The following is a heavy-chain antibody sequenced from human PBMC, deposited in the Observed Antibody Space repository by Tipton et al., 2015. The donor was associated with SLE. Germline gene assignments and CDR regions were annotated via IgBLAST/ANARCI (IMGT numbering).Heavy chain of an antibody. CDR3: AREAGTSTWSPVDP. J-gene: IGHJ5*02. D-gene: IGHD6-13*01. CDR1: GFTFNRYW. CDR2: IDSDGTIT. V-gene: IGHV3-74*01. Sequence: GSLRLFCAASGFTFNRYWMHWVRQAPGKGLMWVSRIDSDGTITNYADTVKGRFTISRDNAKDTLYLQMNSLRAEDTAVYYCAREAGTSTWSPVDPWGQGTLVTVPS.